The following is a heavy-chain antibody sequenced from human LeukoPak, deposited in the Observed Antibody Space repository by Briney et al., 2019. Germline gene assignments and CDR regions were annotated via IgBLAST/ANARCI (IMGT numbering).Heavy chain of an antibody. J-gene: IGHJ4*02. CDR3: ARQNGGNLPLLD. V-gene: IGHV4-61*05. Sequence: SETLSLTCTVSGGSISSSSYYWSWVRQPPGKGLEWIGYIFYSGSTDYNPSLKSRVTISEDRSTNQFSLKLTSATAADTAVYYCARQNGGNLPLLDWGQGTLVTVSS. CDR2: IFYSGST. D-gene: IGHD4-23*01. CDR1: GGSISSSSYY.